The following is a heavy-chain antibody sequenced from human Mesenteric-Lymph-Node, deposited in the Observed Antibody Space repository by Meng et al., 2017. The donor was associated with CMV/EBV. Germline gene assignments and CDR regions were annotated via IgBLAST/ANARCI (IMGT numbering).Heavy chain of an antibody. D-gene: IGHD4-17*01. Sequence: GGSLRLSCAASGLTFTTYAMSWVRQAPGKGLEWVSVIGSGGTAYHGDSVKGRFTISRDNSKKTVYLQMNSLGAEDTAVYYCAAKLHGDYAFEYWGQGSLVTSPQ. V-gene: IGHV3-23*01. CDR2: IGSGGTA. CDR1: GLTFTTYA. CDR3: AAKLHGDYAFEY. J-gene: IGHJ4*02.